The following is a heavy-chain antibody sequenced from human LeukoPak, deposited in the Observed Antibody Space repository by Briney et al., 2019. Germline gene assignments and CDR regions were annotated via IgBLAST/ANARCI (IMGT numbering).Heavy chain of an antibody. Sequence: SETLSLTCTVSGGSISSGTYYWSWIRQPAGMGLEWIGRIFTYGSTDYNPSLKSRVTISLDASKNQFSLRLNSVSAADTAVYYCAREGPGGSGSHDDWGQGNLVIVSA. CDR3: AREGPGGSGSHDD. J-gene: IGHJ4*02. D-gene: IGHD3-22*01. CDR2: IFTYGST. CDR1: GGSISSGTYY. V-gene: IGHV4-61*02.